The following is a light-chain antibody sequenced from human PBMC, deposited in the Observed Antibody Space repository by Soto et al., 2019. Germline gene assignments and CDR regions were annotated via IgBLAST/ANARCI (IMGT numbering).Light chain of an antibody. V-gene: IGKV1-5*03. CDR2: KAS. Sequence: DIQMTRSPSTLSASVGDRVTITCRASQSISSWLAWYQQKPGKAPKLLIYKASSLESGVPSRFSGSGSGTEFTLTISSLQPDDFATYYCQQPGTFGQGTKVEIK. J-gene: IGKJ1*01. CDR1: QSISSW. CDR3: QQPGT.